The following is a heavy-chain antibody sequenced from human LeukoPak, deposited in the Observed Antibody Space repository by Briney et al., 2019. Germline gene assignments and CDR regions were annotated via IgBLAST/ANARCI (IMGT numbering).Heavy chain of an antibody. CDR2: IKSKTDGGTT. J-gene: IGHJ4*02. V-gene: IGHV3-15*01. CDR3: TTGYSYGYVGY. Sequence: GGSLRLSCAVSEFPFTRAWMTWVRQAPGKGLEWVGRIKSKTDGGTTDYAAPVKGRFTISRDDSKNTLYLQMNSLKTEDTAVYYCTTGYSYGYVGYWGQGTLVTVSS. CDR1: EFPFTRAW. D-gene: IGHD5-18*01.